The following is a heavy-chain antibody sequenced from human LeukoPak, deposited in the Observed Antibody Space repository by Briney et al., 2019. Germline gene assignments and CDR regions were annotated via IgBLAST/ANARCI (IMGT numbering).Heavy chain of an antibody. V-gene: IGHV1-46*01. CDR1: GYTFTNYY. CDR2: INPSSDTT. CDR3: ARDPYGGNSANFLYYYRMDV. Sequence: ASVKVSCKASGYTFTNYYIHWVRQAPGHGLEWMGIINPSSDTTSYAQKFQGRAAMTRDTSTGTVYMELSSLGSEDTAVYYCARDPYGGNSANFLYYYRMDVWGQGTTVTVSS. J-gene: IGHJ6*02. D-gene: IGHD4-23*01.